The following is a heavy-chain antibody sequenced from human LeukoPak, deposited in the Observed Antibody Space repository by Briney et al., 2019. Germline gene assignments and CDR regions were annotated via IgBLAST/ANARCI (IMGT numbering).Heavy chain of an antibody. V-gene: IGHV3-20*04. CDR3: ARDSEYYYGSGSYFDY. CDR2: INWNGGST. D-gene: IGHD3-10*01. Sequence: RPGGSLRLSCAASGFTFDDYGMSWVRQAPGKGLEWVSGINWNGGSTGYADSVKGRFTISRDNAKNSLYLQMNSLRAEDTALYYCARDSEYYYGSGSYFDYWGQGTLVTVSS. J-gene: IGHJ4*02. CDR1: GFTFDDYG.